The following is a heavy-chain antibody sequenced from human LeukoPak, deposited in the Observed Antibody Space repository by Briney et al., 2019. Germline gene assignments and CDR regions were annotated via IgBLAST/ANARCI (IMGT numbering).Heavy chain of an antibody. J-gene: IGHJ5*02. CDR3: ARGSQYGYSSSWAWFDP. D-gene: IGHD6-13*01. V-gene: IGHV1-18*01. Sequence: ASVKVSCKASGYTFTSYGISWVRQAPGQGLEWMGWISGYNGNTNYAQKVQGRVTMTADTSTSTAFMELRSLRSEDTAVYYCARGSQYGYSSSWAWFDPWGQGTLVTVSS. CDR2: ISGYNGNT. CDR1: GYTFTSYG.